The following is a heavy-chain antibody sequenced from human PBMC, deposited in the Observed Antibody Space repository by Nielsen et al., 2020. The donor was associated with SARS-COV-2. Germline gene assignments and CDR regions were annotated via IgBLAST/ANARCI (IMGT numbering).Heavy chain of an antibody. CDR2: ISWNSGSI. V-gene: IGHV3-9*01. Sequence: GGSLRLSCAASGFTFDDYAMHWVQQAPGKGLEWVSGISWNSGSIGYADSVKGRFTISRDNAKNSLYLQMNSLRAEDTALYYCAKDIGGTYYDILRPLYYYYGMDVWGQGTTVTVSS. CDR3: AKDIGGTYYDILRPLYYYYGMDV. CDR1: GFTFDDYA. J-gene: IGHJ6*02. D-gene: IGHD3-9*01.